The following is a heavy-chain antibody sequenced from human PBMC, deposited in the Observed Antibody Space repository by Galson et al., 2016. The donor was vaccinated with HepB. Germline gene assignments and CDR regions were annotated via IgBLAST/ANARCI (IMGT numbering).Heavy chain of an antibody. Sequence: TLSLTCNVSGGSISVDYYWTWIRQHPGKGLGWIGHIYYTGSTSYNPSLKTRVTISVDTSKNRFSLNLPSATAADTAVYYCARVSLRRGPLIGPNYVDSWGQGTLVTVSS. CDR3: ARVSLRRGPLIGPNYVDS. CDR2: IYYTGST. D-gene: IGHD2-21*01. CDR1: GGSISVDYY. V-gene: IGHV4-31*03. J-gene: IGHJ4*02.